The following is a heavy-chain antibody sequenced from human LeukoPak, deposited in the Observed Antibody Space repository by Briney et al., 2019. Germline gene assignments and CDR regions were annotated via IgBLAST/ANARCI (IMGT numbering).Heavy chain of an antibody. J-gene: IGHJ6*02. CDR3: AKSPDYYYYYGIDV. CDR2: LSGSGGST. Sequence: GGSLSLYCAASGFTFSSYAMSWVRQAPGKGLEWVSGLSGSGGSTYYADSVKGRFTISRDNSKNTLYLQINSLRAEDTAVYYCAKSPDYYYYYGIDVWGQGTTVTVSS. CDR1: GFTFSSYA. V-gene: IGHV3-23*01.